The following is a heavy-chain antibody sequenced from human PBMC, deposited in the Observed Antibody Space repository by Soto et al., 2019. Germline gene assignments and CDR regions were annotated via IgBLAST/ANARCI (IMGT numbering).Heavy chain of an antibody. Sequence: GGSLRLSCEASGFTFSTYAMNWVRHAPGKGLEWVSGISDSSTTTYYSDSVKCRFTISSDNSKRMLYMQMNSLRPEDTAVYYCPRRGYFYESSGYNPFDYWGQGGLVTVSS. CDR3: PRRGYFYESSGYNPFDY. CDR2: ISDSSTTT. D-gene: IGHD3-22*01. CDR1: GFTFSTYA. J-gene: IGHJ4*02. V-gene: IGHV3-23*01.